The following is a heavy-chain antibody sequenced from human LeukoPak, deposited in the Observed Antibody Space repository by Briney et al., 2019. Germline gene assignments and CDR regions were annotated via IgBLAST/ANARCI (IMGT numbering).Heavy chain of an antibody. CDR3: AKKPRRSPPGTYYFDY. CDR1: GFTFSSYA. D-gene: IGHD3-10*01. CDR2: ISGSGGST. J-gene: IGHJ4*02. V-gene: IGHV3-23*01. Sequence: PGGSLRLSCAASGFTFSSYATSWVRQAPGKRLEWVSAISGSGGSTYYADSVKGRFTISRDNSKNTLYLQMNSLRAEDTAVYYCAKKPRRSPPGTYYFDYWGQGTLVTVSS.